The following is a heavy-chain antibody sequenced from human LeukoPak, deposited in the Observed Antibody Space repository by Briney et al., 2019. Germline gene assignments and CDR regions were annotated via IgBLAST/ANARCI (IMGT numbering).Heavy chain of an antibody. J-gene: IGHJ3*02. V-gene: IGHV4-34*01. CDR1: GGSFSAYY. CDR3: AIAPYCGGDCNDAFDI. D-gene: IGHD2-21*02. CDR2: INHSGST. Sequence: NTSETLSLTCAVYGGSFSAYYWSWIRQPPGKGLEWIGEINHSGSTNYHPSLKSRVTISVDTSKNQFSLKLSSVTAADTAVYYCAIAPYCGGDCNDAFDIWGQGTMVTVSS.